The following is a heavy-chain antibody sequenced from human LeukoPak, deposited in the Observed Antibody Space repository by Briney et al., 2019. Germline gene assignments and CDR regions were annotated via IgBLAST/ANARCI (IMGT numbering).Heavy chain of an antibody. CDR3: ARERLYYYDSSGYYSRGAFDI. V-gene: IGHV4-31*03. Sequence: SETLSLTCTVSGGSISSGGYYWSWIRQHPGKGLEWIGYIYYSGSTYYNPSLKSRVTISVDRSKNQFSLKLSSVTAADTAVYYCARERLYYYDSSGYYSRGAFDIWGQGTMVTVSS. CDR2: IYYSGST. CDR1: GGSISSGGYY. D-gene: IGHD3-22*01. J-gene: IGHJ3*02.